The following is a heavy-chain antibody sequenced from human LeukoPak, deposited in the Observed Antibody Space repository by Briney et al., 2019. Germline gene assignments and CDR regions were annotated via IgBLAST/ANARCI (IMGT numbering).Heavy chain of an antibody. CDR3: ARGTRYSSGYYYMDV. V-gene: IGHV3-11*01. Sequence: PGGSLRLSCAVSGFIFSDYYMTWIRQAPGKGLEWISYMSSTGKTIFYADSVKGRFTISRDNGKNLLYLQMNSLRADDTAVYYCARGTRYSSGYYYMDVWGKGPTGTVS. D-gene: IGHD2-15*01. CDR2: MSSTGKTI. CDR1: GFIFSDYY. J-gene: IGHJ6*03.